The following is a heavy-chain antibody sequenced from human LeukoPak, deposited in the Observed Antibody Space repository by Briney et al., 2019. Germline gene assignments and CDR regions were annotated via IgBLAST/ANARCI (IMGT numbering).Heavy chain of an antibody. CDR1: GFTFSSYA. CDR2: ISGSGSNI. Sequence: PTGGSLRLSCAASGFTFSSYAMHWVRQAPGKGLDWVSYISGSGSNIYYADSVKGRFTISRDNAKNSLYLQMNSLRAEDTAVYYCARGFDCSSTSCSCMDVWGQGTTVTVSS. V-gene: IGHV3-48*04. CDR3: ARGFDCSSTSCSCMDV. D-gene: IGHD2-2*01. J-gene: IGHJ6*02.